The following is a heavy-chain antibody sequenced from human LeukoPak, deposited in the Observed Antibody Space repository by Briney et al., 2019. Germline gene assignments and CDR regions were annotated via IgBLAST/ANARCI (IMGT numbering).Heavy chain of an antibody. CDR2: IHYSGST. D-gene: IGHD3-10*01. CDR1: GGSISSSTHY. CDR3: AGVKYLYGSGSYKGFGY. V-gene: IGHV4-39*01. Sequence: SETLSLTCTVSGGSISSSTHYWGCIRQPPGKGLECIGSIHYSGSTYYNTSLNNRVAISVDTSKNQFSLKLSSVTAADTAVYYCAGVKYLYGSGSYKGFGYWGQGTLVTVSS. J-gene: IGHJ4*02.